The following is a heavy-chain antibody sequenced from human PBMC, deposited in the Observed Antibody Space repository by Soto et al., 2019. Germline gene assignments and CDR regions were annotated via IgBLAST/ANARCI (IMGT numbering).Heavy chain of an antibody. CDR2: IRSKAHNYAT. D-gene: IGHD1-26*01. CDR1: GFTFSDSA. J-gene: IGHJ6*02. Sequence: EVQLVESGGGLVQPGGSLKLSCAASGFTFSDSAMHWVRQASGKGLEWLGRIRSKAHNYATAHTAAVKGRFTVSRDDSKNTAYLQMNRVKTEDTAVYYCARHIAGDTTDYYSGMGIWGQGTTVSVSS. V-gene: IGHV3-73*02. CDR3: ARHIAGDTTDYYSGMGI.